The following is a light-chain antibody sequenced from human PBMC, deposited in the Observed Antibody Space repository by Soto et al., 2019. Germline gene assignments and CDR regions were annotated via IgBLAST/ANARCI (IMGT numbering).Light chain of an antibody. V-gene: IGKV3-15*01. CDR3: QECRNWPLT. J-gene: IGKJ4*01. Sequence: EIVMTQSPATLSASPGEGATLPCKAGQNVYNNLAWYQQRPGQPPRLLIYDASTRATGISARFSGSGYGTEFTLTISSLQSEDYAVYFYQECRNWPLTCGGGTKVDIK. CDR2: DAS. CDR1: QNVYNN.